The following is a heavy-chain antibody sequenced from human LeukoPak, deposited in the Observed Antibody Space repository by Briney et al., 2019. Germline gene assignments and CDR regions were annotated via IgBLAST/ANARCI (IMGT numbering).Heavy chain of an antibody. CDR1: GYTFTSYG. Sequence: ASVEVSCKASGYTFTSYGISWVRQAPGQGLEWMGIINPSGGSTSYAQKFQGRVTMTRNTSISTAYMELSSLRSEDTAVYYCARVNYDILTGYYLYWGQGTLVTVSS. V-gene: IGHV1-46*01. J-gene: IGHJ4*02. CDR2: INPSGGST. CDR3: ARVNYDILTGYYLY. D-gene: IGHD3-9*01.